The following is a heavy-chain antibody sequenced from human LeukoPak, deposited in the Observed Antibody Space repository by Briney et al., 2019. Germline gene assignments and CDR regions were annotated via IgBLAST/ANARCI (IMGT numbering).Heavy chain of an antibody. CDR2: IHAGNGKT. Sequence: GASVKVSCKTSGYTFTTYAIHWVRQAPGQRLEWMGWIHAGNGKTKYSQKFQGRVTITRDTSASTAYMELSSLRSEDTAVYYCARYQNYYGSGSYFDYGMDVWGQGTTVTVSS. D-gene: IGHD3-10*01. J-gene: IGHJ6*02. V-gene: IGHV1-3*01. CDR1: GYTFTTYA. CDR3: ARYQNYYGSGSYFDYGMDV.